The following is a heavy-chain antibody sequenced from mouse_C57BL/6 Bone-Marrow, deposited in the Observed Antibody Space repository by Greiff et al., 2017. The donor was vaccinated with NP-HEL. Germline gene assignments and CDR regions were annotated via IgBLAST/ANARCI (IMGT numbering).Heavy chain of an antibody. CDR3: AREVAAQASEVYYYAMDY. D-gene: IGHD3-2*02. CDR2: IWTGGGT. V-gene: IGHV2-9-1*01. Sequence: QVQLKESGPGLVAPSQSLSITCTVSGFSLTSYAISWVRQPPGKGLEWLGVIWTGGGTNYNSALKSRLSISKDNSKSQVFLKMNSLQTDDTARYYCAREVAAQASEVYYYAMDYWGQGTSVTVSS. CDR1: GFSLTSYA. J-gene: IGHJ4*01.